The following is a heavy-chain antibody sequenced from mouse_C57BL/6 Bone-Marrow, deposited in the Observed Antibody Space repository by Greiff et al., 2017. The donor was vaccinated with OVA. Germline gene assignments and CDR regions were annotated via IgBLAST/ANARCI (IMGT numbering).Heavy chain of an antibody. V-gene: IGHV1-55*01. D-gene: IGHD2-4*01. CDR2: FYPGSGST. J-gene: IGHJ1*03. CDR3: ARRGYYEYFDV. CDR1: GFTFTSYW. Sequence: VQLQQSGAELVKPGASVKMSCKASGFTFTSYWITWVIQRPGQGLEWIGDFYPGSGSTNYNEKFKSKATLTVDTSSSTAYMQLSSLTSEDSAVYYCARRGYYEYFDVWGTGTTVTVSS.